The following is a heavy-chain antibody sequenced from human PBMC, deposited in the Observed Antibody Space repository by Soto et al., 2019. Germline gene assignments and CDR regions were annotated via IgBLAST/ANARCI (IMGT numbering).Heavy chain of an antibody. D-gene: IGHD4-4*01. CDR3: ARAFRSSTTVTNWGSGDPTPYYYYYGMDV. CDR1: GFTFSSYG. CDR2: IWYDGSKK. V-gene: IGHV3-33*01. Sequence: QVQLVESGGGVVQPGRSLRLSCAASGFTFSSYGMHWVRQAPGKGLEWVAVIWYDGSKKYYADSVKGRFTISRDNSKNTLYLQMNGLRAEDTAVYYCARAFRSSTTVTNWGSGDPTPYYYYYGMDVWGQGTTVTVSS. J-gene: IGHJ6*02.